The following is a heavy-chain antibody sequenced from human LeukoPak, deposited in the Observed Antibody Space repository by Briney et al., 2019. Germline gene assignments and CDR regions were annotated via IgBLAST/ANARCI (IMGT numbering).Heavy chain of an antibody. V-gene: IGHV3-7*01. CDR2: IKQDGSEK. J-gene: IGHJ4*02. CDR3: ARDQLLNLPFLEWPPYDY. CDR1: GFTFSSYW. Sequence: GGSLRLSCAASGFTFSSYWMSWVRQAPGKGLEWVANIKQDGSEKYYVDSVKGRFTISRDNAKNSLYLQMNSLRAEDTAVYYCARDQLLNLPFLEWPPYDYWGQGTLVTVSS. D-gene: IGHD3-3*01.